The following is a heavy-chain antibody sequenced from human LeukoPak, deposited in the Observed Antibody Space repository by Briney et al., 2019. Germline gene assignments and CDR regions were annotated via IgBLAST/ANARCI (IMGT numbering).Heavy chain of an antibody. CDR1: GFTFSSYW. CDR2: INSDGSST. V-gene: IGHV3-74*01. D-gene: IGHD3-22*01. Sequence: GGSLRLSCAASGFTFSSYWMYWVRQAPGKGLVWVARINSDGSSTSYADSVKGRLTISRDNSKNTLSLQMNSLRAEDTAVYYCARGKGVVGIWRGLIWWGQGTLVTVSS. J-gene: IGHJ4*02. CDR3: ARGKGVVGIWRGLIW.